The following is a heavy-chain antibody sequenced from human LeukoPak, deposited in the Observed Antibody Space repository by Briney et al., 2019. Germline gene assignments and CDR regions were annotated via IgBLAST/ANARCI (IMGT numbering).Heavy chain of an antibody. V-gene: IGHV3-53*01. J-gene: IGHJ5*02. CDR2: IYSGDRT. CDR3: AKLHTYGLHWFDP. D-gene: IGHD3-10*01. Sequence: PGGSLRLSCAASGFTVSSNYMNWVRQAPGKGLEWVSVIYSGDRTYYADSVKGRFTISRDNSKNTVFLQMNSLRVEDTAVYFCAKLHTYGLHWFDPWGQGTLVTVSS. CDR1: GFTVSSNY.